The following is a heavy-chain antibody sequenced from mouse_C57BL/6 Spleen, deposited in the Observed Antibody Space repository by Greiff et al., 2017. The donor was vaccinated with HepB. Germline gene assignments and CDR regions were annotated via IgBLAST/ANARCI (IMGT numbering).Heavy chain of an antibody. V-gene: IGHV1-50*01. Sequence: QVQLQQPGAELVKPGASVKLSCKASGYTFTSYWMQWVKQRPGQGLEWIGEIDPSDSYTNYNEKFKGKATVTVDTSSSTAYMQLSSLTSEDSAVYYCARYFTGRYYDDWGTGTTVTVSS. D-gene: IGHD1-1*01. CDR2: IDPSDSYT. CDR1: GYTFTSYW. CDR3: ARYFTGRYYDD. J-gene: IGHJ1*03.